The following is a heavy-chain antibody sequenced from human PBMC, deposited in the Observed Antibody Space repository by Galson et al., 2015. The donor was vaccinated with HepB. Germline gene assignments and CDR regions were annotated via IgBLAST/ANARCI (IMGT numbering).Heavy chain of an antibody. CDR2: IYPADSDT. CDR3: ARRKYSGDYDASDV. J-gene: IGHJ3*01. CDR1: GYTFSSYW. Sequence: QSGAEVKKPGESLKISCKGLGYTFSSYWIAWVRQMPGKGLELMGIIYPADSDTKYGPSFQGQVTMSVDRSVYTTHLQWTSLKASDTAMYYCARRKYSGDYDASDVWGQGTMVTVSS. D-gene: IGHD1-26*01. V-gene: IGHV5-51*01.